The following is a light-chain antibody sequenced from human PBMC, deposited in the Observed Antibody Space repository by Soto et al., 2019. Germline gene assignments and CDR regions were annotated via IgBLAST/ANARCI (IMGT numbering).Light chain of an antibody. CDR2: GAS. V-gene: IGKV3-20*01. Sequence: EIVFTQSPVTLSLSPGERATLSCRASQSVASSYLAWYQQKPGQAPRLLIYGASSGATGIPDRFSGSGSGTDFTLTISRLEPEDFAVYYCQQYVSPPITFGQGTRLEIK. CDR3: QQYVSPPIT. J-gene: IGKJ5*01. CDR1: QSVASSY.